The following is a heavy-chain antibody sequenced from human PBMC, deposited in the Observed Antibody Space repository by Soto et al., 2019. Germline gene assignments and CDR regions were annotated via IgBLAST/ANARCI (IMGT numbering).Heavy chain of an antibody. Sequence: EVQLVESGGGLVQTGGFLRLSCAASGFTFSSYWMHWVRQAPGKGLVWVSRINNDGSSTTYADSVKGRFTISRDNAKNTLYLQMNSLRDEDRAVYYCAKGSGAQSGLLDYWGQGTLVTVSS. D-gene: IGHD6-25*01. CDR2: INNDGSST. CDR1: GFTFSSYW. V-gene: IGHV3-74*01. J-gene: IGHJ4*02. CDR3: AKGSGAQSGLLDY.